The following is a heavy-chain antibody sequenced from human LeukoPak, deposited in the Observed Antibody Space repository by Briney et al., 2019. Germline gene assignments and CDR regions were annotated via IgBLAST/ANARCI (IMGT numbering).Heavy chain of an antibody. V-gene: IGHV4-30-4*01. CDR2: IYYSGGT. J-gene: IGHJ4*02. CDR3: ARFDSYGYSQYFDY. D-gene: IGHD5-18*01. CDR1: GGSISSGDYY. Sequence: SETLSLTCTVSGGSISSGDYYWSWIRQPPGKGLEWIGYIYYSGGTYYNPSLKSRVTISVDTSKNQFSLKLSSVTAADTAVYYCARFDSYGYSQYFDYWGQGTLVTVSS.